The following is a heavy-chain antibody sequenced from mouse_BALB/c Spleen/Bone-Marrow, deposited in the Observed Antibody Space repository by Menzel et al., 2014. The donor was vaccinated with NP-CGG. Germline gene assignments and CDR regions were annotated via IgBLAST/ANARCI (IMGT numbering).Heavy chain of an antibody. J-gene: IGHJ3*01. D-gene: IGHD2-2*01. CDR2: TYPGDGDT. V-gene: IGHV1-80*01. CDR3: AKVTTGFAY. CDR1: GYAFSSYW. Sequence: QVQLQQSGAELVRPGSSVKISCMASGYAFSSYWVTWVKQRPGQGLEWIGQTYPGDGDTNYNGKFKDKVTLTADKSSSAAYMQLSSLTSEDSAVYFCAKVTTGFAYWGQGTLVTVSA.